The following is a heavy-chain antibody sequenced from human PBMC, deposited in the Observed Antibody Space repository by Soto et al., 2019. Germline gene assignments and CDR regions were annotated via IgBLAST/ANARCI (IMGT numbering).Heavy chain of an antibody. D-gene: IGHD6-19*01. Sequence: QVQLQESGPGLVKPSQTLSLTCTVSGGSISSGGYYWSWIRQHPGKGLEWIGYIYYSGSTYYNPSLKSRVTIAVETSKNQCSLKLSSVTAADTAVYYCARDGGSSGWYAIDYWGQGTLVTVSS. CDR1: GGSISSGGYY. J-gene: IGHJ4*02. CDR2: IYYSGST. CDR3: ARDGGSSGWYAIDY. V-gene: IGHV4-31*03.